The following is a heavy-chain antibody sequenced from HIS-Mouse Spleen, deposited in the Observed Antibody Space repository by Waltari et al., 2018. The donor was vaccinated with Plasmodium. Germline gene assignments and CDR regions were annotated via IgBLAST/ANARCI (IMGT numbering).Heavy chain of an antibody. CDR3: ARDRITGTSYFDY. CDR1: GGSISSSSYY. V-gene: IGHV4-39*07. D-gene: IGHD1-7*01. CDR2: IYYSGST. Sequence: QLQLQESGPGLVKPSETLSLTCTVSGGSISSSSYYWGWTGQPPGKGLEWIGSIYYSGSTYYNPSLKSRVTISVDTSKNQFSLKLSSVTAADTAVYYCARDRITGTSYFDYWGQGTLVTVSS. J-gene: IGHJ4*02.